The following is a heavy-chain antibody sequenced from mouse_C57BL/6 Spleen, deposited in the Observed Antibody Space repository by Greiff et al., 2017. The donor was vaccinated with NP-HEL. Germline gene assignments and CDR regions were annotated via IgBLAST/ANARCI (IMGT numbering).Heavy chain of an antibody. J-gene: IGHJ2*01. CDR1: GFTFSDYY. CDR3: ARANYGSSLDY. CDR2: INYDGSST. D-gene: IGHD1-1*01. V-gene: IGHV5-16*01. Sequence: EVKLVESEGGLVQPGSSMKLSCTASGFTFSDYYMAWVRQVPEKGLEWVANINYDGSSTYYLDSLKSRFIISRDNAKNILYLQMSSLKSEDTATYYCARANYGSSLDYWGQGTTLTVSS.